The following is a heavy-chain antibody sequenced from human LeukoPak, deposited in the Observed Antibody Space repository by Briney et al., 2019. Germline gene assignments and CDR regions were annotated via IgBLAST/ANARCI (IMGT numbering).Heavy chain of an antibody. CDR2: TYYRSKWYN. CDR3: ARDDYYDSRGYYYGYYYCGMDV. D-gene: IGHD3-22*01. V-gene: IGHV6-1*01. Sequence: KSSQTLSLTCAISGDSVSSNSAAWNWLRQSPSRGLEWLGRTYYRSKWYNDYAVSVKSRITINPDTSKNQFSLQLNSVTPEDTAVYYCARDDYYDSRGYYYGYYYCGMDVWGQGTTVTVSS. CDR1: GDSVSSNSAA. J-gene: IGHJ6*02.